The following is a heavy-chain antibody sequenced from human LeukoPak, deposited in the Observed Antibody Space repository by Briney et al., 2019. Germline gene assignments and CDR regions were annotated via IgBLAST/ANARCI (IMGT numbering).Heavy chain of an antibody. CDR1: GGSISSGDYY. CDR2: IYYNGRT. CDR3: ARVSYYYDSSGSD. D-gene: IGHD3-22*01. V-gene: IGHV4-39*07. J-gene: IGHJ4*02. Sequence: SETLSLTCTVSGGSISSGDYYWGWIRQPPGKGLEWIANIYYNGRTYYNPSLKSRVTISVDTSKNQFSLKLSSVTAADTAVYYCARVSYYYDSSGSDWGQGTLVTVSS.